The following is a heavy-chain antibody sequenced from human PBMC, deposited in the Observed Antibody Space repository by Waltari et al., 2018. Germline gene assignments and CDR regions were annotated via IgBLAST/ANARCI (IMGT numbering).Heavy chain of an antibody. CDR1: GYTFTGYY. J-gene: IGHJ5*02. V-gene: IGHV1-2*06. Sequence: QVQLVQSGAEVKKPGASVKVSCKASGYTFTGYYMHWVRQAPGQGLEWMGRINPNSGGTNYAQKFQGRVTMTRDTSISTAYMELSRLRSDDTAVYYCARGPRTAAAYNWFDPWGQGTLVTVSS. CDR3: ARGPRTAAAYNWFDP. D-gene: IGHD6-25*01. CDR2: INPNSGGT.